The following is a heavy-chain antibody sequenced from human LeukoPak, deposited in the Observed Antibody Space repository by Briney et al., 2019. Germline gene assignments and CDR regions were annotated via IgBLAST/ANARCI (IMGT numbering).Heavy chain of an antibody. CDR1: GGSITSGDYP. Sequence: SETLSLTCTVSGGSITSGDYPWSWIRQPPGKGLEWIGYIYYSGSSYYNPSLKSRVTISVDTSKNQFSLKLSSVTAADTAMYYCARGIIAVAAIYWFDPWGQGTLVTVSS. J-gene: IGHJ5*02. CDR2: IYYSGSS. V-gene: IGHV4-30-4*01. CDR3: ARGIIAVAAIYWFDP. D-gene: IGHD6-19*01.